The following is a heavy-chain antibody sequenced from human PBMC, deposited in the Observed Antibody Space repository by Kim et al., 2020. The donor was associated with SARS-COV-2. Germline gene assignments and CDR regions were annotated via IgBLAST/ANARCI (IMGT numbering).Heavy chain of an antibody. V-gene: IGHV3-23*03. Sequence: GGSLRLSCAASGFTFSSYAMSWVRQAPGKGLEWVSVIYSGGSSTYYVDSVKGRFTISRSNAMNTLYLQMNSLRAEDTAVYYCAKAGESMARGVFDWGRFAWWGQGALVTVSS. CDR1: GFTFSSYA. CDR2: IYSGGSST. J-gene: IGHJ1*01. D-gene: IGHD3-10*01. CDR3: AKAGESMARGVFDWGRFAW.